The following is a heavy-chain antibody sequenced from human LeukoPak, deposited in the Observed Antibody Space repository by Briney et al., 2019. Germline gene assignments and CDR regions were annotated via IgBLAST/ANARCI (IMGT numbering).Heavy chain of an antibody. V-gene: IGHV3-11*06. CDR1: GFTFSDYY. J-gene: IGHJ4*02. CDR2: ISSSSSYT. D-gene: IGHD3-10*01. Sequence: GGSLRLSCAASGFTFSDYYMSWIRQAPGKGLGWVSYISSSSSYTNYADSVKGRFTISRDNSKNTLYLQMNSLRAEDTAVYSCARGIAGFGEYSHSDYWGQGTLVTVSS. CDR3: ARGIAGFGEYSHSDY.